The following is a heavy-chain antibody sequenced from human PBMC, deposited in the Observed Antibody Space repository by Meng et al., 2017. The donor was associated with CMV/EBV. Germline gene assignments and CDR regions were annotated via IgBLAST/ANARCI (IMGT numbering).Heavy chain of an antibody. D-gene: IGHD3-3*01. CDR2: IYYSGST. CDR3: ARDNRRGGVDY. CDR1: GGSISSGDYY. J-gene: IGHJ4*02. Sequence: RQGSGPGMVKPSQTLSLTCTGSGGSISSGDYYWSWIRQPPGKGLEWIGYIYYSGSTYYNPSLKSRVTISVDTSKNQFSLKLSSVTAADTAVYYCARDNRRGGVDYWGQGTLVTVSS. V-gene: IGHV4-30-4*08.